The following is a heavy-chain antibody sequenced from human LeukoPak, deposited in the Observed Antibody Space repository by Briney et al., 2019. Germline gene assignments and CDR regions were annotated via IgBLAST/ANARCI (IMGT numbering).Heavy chain of an antibody. CDR3: ARDYRDYIAAFDI. Sequence: GGSLRLSCAASGFTFSSYWMHWVRQAPGKGLVWVSRINSDGSSTSYADSVKGRFTISRDNSKNTLYLQMNSLRAEDTAVYYCARDYRDYIAAFDIWGQGTMVTVSS. D-gene: IGHD4-4*01. CDR1: GFTFSSYW. CDR2: INSDGSST. J-gene: IGHJ3*02. V-gene: IGHV3-74*01.